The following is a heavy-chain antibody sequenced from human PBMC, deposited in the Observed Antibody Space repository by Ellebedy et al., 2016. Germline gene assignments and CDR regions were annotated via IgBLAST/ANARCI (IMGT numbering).Heavy chain of an antibody. CDR3: AGGRGWQIDY. CDR1: KLTFSDYW. V-gene: IGHV3-7*04. J-gene: IGHJ4*02. CDR2: IEQDGSEK. D-gene: IGHD1-26*01. Sequence: GESLKISXIASKLTFSDYWMNWVRHVPGKGLEWVAIIEQDGSEKLYVDSVKGRFSISRDNAENSVYLQMDSLRAEDTGVYYCAGGRGWQIDYWGQGTLVTVSS.